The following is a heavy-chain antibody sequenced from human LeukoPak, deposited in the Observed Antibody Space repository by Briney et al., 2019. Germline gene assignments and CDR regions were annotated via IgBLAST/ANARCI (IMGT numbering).Heavy chain of an antibody. CDR2: ITGSGAGT. V-gene: IGHV3-23*01. J-gene: IGHJ5*02. D-gene: IGHD4-17*01. CDR3: AKVPTTVAIKNWFDP. Sequence: GGSLRLSCAASGFTVSNYAMSWVRQAPGKGLEWVSGITGSGAGTYYADSVKGRFTISRDSSRNTLYLQMNSLRAEGTAVYYCAKVPTTVAIKNWFDPWGQGTLVTVSS. CDR1: GFTVSNYA.